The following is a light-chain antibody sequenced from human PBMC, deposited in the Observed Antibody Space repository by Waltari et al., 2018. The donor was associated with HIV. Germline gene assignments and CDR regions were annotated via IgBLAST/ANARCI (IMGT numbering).Light chain of an antibody. CDR2: DVD. CDR1: QSVSSD. V-gene: IGKV3-11*01. Sequence: EIVLTQSPATLSLSPGERATLSCRASQSVSSDLAWYQQKPGQAPRLLIYDVDKRATGIPDRFSGSGSGTDFTLTISSLQPEDFAVYYCQQRSNWPPLATFGPGTKVDIK. CDR3: QQRSNWPPLAT. J-gene: IGKJ3*01.